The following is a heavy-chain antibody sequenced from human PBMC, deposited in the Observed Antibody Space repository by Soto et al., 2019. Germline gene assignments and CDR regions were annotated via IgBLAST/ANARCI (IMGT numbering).Heavy chain of an antibody. J-gene: IGHJ6*02. CDR1: GGSISSGGYY. Sequence: PSETLSLTCTVSGGSISSGGYYWSWIRQHPGKGLEWIGYIYYSGSTYYNPSLKSRVTISVDTSKNQFSLKLSSVTAADTAVYYCARDQRGYYYDSSGYSDFNDYYYYGMAVWGQGTTVPGSS. D-gene: IGHD3-22*01. CDR2: IYYSGST. CDR3: ARDQRGYYYDSSGYSDFNDYYYYGMAV. V-gene: IGHV4-31*03.